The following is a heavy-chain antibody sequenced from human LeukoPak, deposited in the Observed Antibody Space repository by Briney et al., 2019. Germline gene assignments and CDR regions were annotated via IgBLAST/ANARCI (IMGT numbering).Heavy chain of an antibody. Sequence: SVKVSCKASGGTFSSYAISWVRQAPGQGLEWKGGIIPIFGTANYAQKFQGRVTITADESTSTAYMELSSLRSEDTAVYYCARQIVKGIMRDKIDYWGQGTLVTVSS. J-gene: IGHJ4*02. CDR2: IIPIFGTA. CDR1: GGTFSSYA. D-gene: IGHD5-24*01. V-gene: IGHV1-69*01. CDR3: ARQIVKGIMRDKIDY.